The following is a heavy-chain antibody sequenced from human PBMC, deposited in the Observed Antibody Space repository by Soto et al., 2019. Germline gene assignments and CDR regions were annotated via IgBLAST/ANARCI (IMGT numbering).Heavy chain of an antibody. V-gene: IGHV3-23*01. D-gene: IGHD3-9*01. Sequence: GGSLRLSCAASGITFNKYAMSWVRQAPGKGLDWVSSISVSGGGTYYADFVKGRFTISRDNSKNRLYLQLSSLRAEDTAVYYCAKGGPESESAIYAFDIWGQGTMVTVS. CDR1: GITFNKYA. J-gene: IGHJ3*02. CDR2: ISVSGGGT. CDR3: AKGGPESESAIYAFDI.